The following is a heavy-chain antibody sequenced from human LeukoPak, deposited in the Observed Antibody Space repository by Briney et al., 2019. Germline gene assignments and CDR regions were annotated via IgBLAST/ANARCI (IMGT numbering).Heavy chain of an antibody. J-gene: IGHJ6*03. D-gene: IGHD5-24*01. Sequence: PSETLSLTCTVSGGSISSYYWSWIRQPPGKGLEWIGYIYYSGSTNYNPSLKSRVTISVDTSKNQFSLKLSSVTAADTAVYYCARAEMATMGWYYYYMDVWGKGTTVTVSS. CDR2: IYYSGST. CDR1: GGSISSYY. CDR3: ARAEMATMGWYYYYMDV. V-gene: IGHV4-59*01.